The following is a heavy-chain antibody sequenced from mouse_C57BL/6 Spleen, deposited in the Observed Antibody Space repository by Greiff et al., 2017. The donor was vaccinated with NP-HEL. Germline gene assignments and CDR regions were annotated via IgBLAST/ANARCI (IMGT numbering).Heavy chain of an antibody. J-gene: IGHJ3*01. CDR2: IDPSDSYT. D-gene: IGHD2-3*01. CDR1: GYTFTSYW. CDR3: ARIYDCYSETWFAY. V-gene: IGHV1-50*01. Sequence: QVQLQQPGAELVKPGASVKLSCKASGYTFTSYWMQWVKQRPGQGLEWIGEIDPSDSYTNYNQKFKGKATLTVDTSSSTAYMQLSSLTSEDSAVYYCARIYDCYSETWFAYWGQGTLVTVSA.